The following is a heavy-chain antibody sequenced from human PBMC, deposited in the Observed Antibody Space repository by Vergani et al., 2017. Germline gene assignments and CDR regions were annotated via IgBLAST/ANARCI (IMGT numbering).Heavy chain of an antibody. V-gene: IGHV3-30*18. Sequence: QVQLVESGGGVVQPGRSLRLSCAASGFTFSSYGMHWVRQAPGKGWEWVDVISYDGSNKYYADSVKGRFTISRDNSKSTLYLQMNSLGAEDTAVYYCANGGYGLFWESLGDYWGQGSLVTVSS. CDR2: ISYDGSNK. D-gene: IGHD3-10*02. CDR3: ANGGYGLFWESLGDY. CDR1: GFTFSSYG. J-gene: IGHJ4*02.